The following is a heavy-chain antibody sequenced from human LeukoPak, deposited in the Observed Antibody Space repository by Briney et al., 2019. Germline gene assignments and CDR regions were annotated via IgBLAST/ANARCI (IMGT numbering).Heavy chain of an antibody. CDR2: INHSGST. V-gene: IGHV4-34*01. Sequence: SETLSLTCAVYGGSFSGYYWSWIRQPPGKGLEWIGEINHSGSTNYNPSLKSRVTISVDTSKNQFSLKLSSVTAADTAVYYCARGLLYSYGPYNWFDPWGQGTLVTVSS. CDR3: ARGLLYSYGPYNWFDP. J-gene: IGHJ5*02. CDR1: GGSFSGYY. D-gene: IGHD5-18*01.